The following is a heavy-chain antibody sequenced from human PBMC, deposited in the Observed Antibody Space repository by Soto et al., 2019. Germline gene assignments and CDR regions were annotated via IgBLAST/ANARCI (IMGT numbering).Heavy chain of an antibody. CDR1: GFTFSICP. J-gene: IGHJ5*02. Sequence: LRLSCAASGFTFSICPMSWVRQAPGKGLEWVSALSGSGGSTYYADSVKGRFTISRNNSKNTLYLQMTSLRAEDTAVYYCAKTKAGTGWFDPWGQGTLVTVSS. CDR3: AKTKAGTGWFDP. D-gene: IGHD6-19*01. V-gene: IGHV3-23*01. CDR2: LSGSGGST.